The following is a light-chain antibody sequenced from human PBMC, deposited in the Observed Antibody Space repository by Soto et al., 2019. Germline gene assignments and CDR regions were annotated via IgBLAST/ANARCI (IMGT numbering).Light chain of an antibody. J-gene: IGKJ4*01. CDR2: WSS. CDR3: QQYHPAPQGFT. Sequence: DIVLTQSPDSLAVSLGERATIHCKSSQSVSFSSNNKNYLAWYQQKPGQPPKLLLHWSSTRESGFSVRFSDSGSGTDFTLTISSLPSKEVAIYYCQQYHPAPQGFTFGGGTKVEIK. CDR1: QSVSFSSNNKNY. V-gene: IGKV4-1*01.